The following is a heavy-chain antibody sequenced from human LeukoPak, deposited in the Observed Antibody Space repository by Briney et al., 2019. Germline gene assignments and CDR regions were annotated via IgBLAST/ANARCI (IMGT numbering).Heavy chain of an antibody. Sequence: GESLKISCKGSGYNFTSYWIGWVRPVPGKGLEWMGIIYPGDSDTRYSPSFQGQVTISADKSISTAYLQWSSLKASDTAMYYCARLEYFDWAAPYYWGQGTLVTVSS. CDR1: GYNFTSYW. J-gene: IGHJ4*02. CDR3: ARLEYFDWAAPYY. D-gene: IGHD3-9*01. CDR2: IYPGDSDT. V-gene: IGHV5-51*01.